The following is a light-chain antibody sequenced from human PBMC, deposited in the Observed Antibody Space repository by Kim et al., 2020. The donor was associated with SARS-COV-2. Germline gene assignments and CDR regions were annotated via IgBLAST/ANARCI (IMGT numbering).Light chain of an antibody. CDR3: QQYGRSLT. CDR1: HSVKNNY. CDR2: GAS. V-gene: IGKV3-20*01. J-gene: IGKJ4*01. Sequence: LSPGERATLSCRASHSVKNNYVAWYQQKPGQAPRLLIYGASSRATGIPDRVSGSGSGTDFTLTISRLEPEDFAVYYCQQYGRSLTFGGGTKVEIK.